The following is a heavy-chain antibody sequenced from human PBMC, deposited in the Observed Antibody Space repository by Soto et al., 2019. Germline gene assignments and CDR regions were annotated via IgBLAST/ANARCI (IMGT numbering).Heavy chain of an antibody. V-gene: IGHV3-33*01. CDR2: IWYDGSNK. Sequence: GGSLRLSCAASGFTFSSYGMHWVRQAPGKGLEWVAVIWYDGSNKYYADSVKGRFTISRDNSKNTLYLQMNSLRAEDTAVYYCARDLEIYYDSSGYYHPDYYFDYWGQGTLVTVSS. CDR3: ARDLEIYYDSSGYYHPDYYFDY. D-gene: IGHD3-22*01. J-gene: IGHJ4*02. CDR1: GFTFSSYG.